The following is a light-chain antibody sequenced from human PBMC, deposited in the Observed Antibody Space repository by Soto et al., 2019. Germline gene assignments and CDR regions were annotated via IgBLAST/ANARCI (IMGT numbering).Light chain of an antibody. CDR1: SSGVGGYNY. CDR2: EVS. V-gene: IGLV2-8*01. J-gene: IGLJ2*01. CDR3: SSFAGKNNLV. Sequence: QSALTQPPSAPGSPGQSVTISCTGTSSGVGGYNYVSWYQQHPGKSPKLLISEVSKRPSGVPDRFTGSKSGNTASLSVSGLQAEDEADYYCSSFAGKNNLVFGGGTELTVL.